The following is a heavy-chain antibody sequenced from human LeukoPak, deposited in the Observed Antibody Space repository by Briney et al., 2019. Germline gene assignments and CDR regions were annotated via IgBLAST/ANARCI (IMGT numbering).Heavy chain of an antibody. J-gene: IGHJ3*02. Sequence: PSETLSLTCTVSGYSISSGYYWGLIRPPPGKGLEWIGSIYHSGSTYYNPSLKSRVTISVDTSKNQFSLRLSSVTAADTAVYYCAARPHVQNPFDIWGQGTVVTVSS. CDR3: AARPHVQNPFDI. CDR1: GYSISSGYY. CDR2: IYHSGST. D-gene: IGHD1-1*01. V-gene: IGHV4-38-2*02.